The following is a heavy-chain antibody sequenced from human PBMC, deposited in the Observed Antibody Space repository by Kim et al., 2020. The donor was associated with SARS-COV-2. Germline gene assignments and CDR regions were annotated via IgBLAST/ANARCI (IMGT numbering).Heavy chain of an antibody. CDR2: IYYSGST. CDR1: GGSISSSSYY. J-gene: IGHJ4*02. V-gene: IGHV4-39*07. D-gene: IGHD2-21*02. CDR3: AIDCGDYYFDY. Sequence: SETLSLTCTVSGGSISSSSYYWGWIRQPPGKGLEWIGSIYYSGSTYYNPSLKSRVTISVDTSKNQFSLKLSSVTAADTAVYYCAIDCGDYYFDYWGQGTLVTVSS.